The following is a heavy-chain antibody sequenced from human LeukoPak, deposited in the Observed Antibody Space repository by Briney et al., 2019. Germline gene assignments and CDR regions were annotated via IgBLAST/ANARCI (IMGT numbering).Heavy chain of an antibody. CDR3: ARMTLGYCSSTSCSNYNWFDP. CDR2: IYHSGST. D-gene: IGHD2-2*01. Sequence: PSETLSLTCAVSGGSISSSNWWSWVRQPPGKGLEWIGEIYHSGSTNYNPSLKSRVTISVDKSENQFSLKLSSVTAADTAVYYCARMTLGYCSSTSCSNYNWFDPWGQGTLVTVSS. CDR1: GGSISSSNW. J-gene: IGHJ5*02. V-gene: IGHV4-4*02.